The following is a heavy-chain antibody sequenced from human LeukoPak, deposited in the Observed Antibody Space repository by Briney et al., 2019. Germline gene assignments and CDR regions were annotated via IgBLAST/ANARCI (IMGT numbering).Heavy chain of an antibody. V-gene: IGHV3-23*01. CDR3: AKVGSIAVAAHFDY. Sequence: PGGPLRLSCAASGFTFTNYAMSWVRQAPGMGLEWVSSIIGTGVSTYYADSVKGRFTVSRDNSKNTVYLQKNSLRAEDTAVYYCAKVGSIAVAAHFDYWGQGTLVTVSS. CDR2: IIGTGVST. D-gene: IGHD6-19*01. J-gene: IGHJ4*02. CDR1: GFTFTNYA.